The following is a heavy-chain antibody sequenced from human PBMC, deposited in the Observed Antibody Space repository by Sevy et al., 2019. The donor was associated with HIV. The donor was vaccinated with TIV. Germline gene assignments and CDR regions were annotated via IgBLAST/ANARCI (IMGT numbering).Heavy chain of an antibody. CDR3: TRGGYCSSTSCYRGSANNWFDP. V-gene: IGHV3-49*03. Sequence: GGSLRLSCTASGFTFGDYAMSWFRQAPGKGLEWVGFIRSKAYGGTTEYAASVKGRFTTSRDDSKSIAYLQMNSLKTEDTAVYYCTRGGYCSSTSCYRGSANNWFDPWGQGTLVTVSS. D-gene: IGHD2-2*01. CDR2: IRSKAYGGTT. CDR1: GFTFGDYA. J-gene: IGHJ5*02.